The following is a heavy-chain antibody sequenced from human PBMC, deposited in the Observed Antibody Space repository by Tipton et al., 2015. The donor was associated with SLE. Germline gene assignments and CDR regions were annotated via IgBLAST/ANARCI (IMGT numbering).Heavy chain of an antibody. CDR3: SRSGDLDF. Sequence: QVQLVQSGTELKKPGASVKVSCKTSGYSFTTFGITWVRQAPGQGLEWMGWMNPDTDQTGYAQKFQGRVTMTRDSSISTAYMELSSLRSDDTAVYYCSRSGDLDFWGQGTQVTVSS. CDR1: GYSFTTFG. CDR2: MNPDTDQT. D-gene: IGHD7-27*01. V-gene: IGHV1-8*01. J-gene: IGHJ4*02.